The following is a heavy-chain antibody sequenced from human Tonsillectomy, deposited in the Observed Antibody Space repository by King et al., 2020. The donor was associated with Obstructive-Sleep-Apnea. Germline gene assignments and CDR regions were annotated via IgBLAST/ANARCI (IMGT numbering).Heavy chain of an antibody. D-gene: IGHD3-22*01. Sequence: VQLVESGGGVVQPGRSLRLSCAASGFTFSNYAMHWVRQAPGKGLEWVALISYDGGDKYYADSVKGRFTISRDNSKNKVYLQMNRLRAEDTAFYYCANDTKIRGGYYGGDDYFQHWGQGTLVSVSS. V-gene: IGHV3-30*04. CDR2: ISYDGGDK. CDR1: GFTFSNYA. CDR3: ANDTKIRGGYYGGDDYFQH. J-gene: IGHJ1*01.